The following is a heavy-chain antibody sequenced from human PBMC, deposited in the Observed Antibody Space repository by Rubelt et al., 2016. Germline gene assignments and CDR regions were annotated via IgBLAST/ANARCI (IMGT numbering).Heavy chain of an antibody. V-gene: IGHV4-59*08. J-gene: IGHJ4*02. CDR2: IYSSGST. CDR1: GGSINSYY. D-gene: IGHD6-19*01. Sequence: QVQLQESGPGLVKPSETLSLTCTVSGGSINSYYWSWIRQPPGKGLVWIGHIYSSGSTNYNPSLKSRVTISVDTSKNQCSLKLNSVTAADTAVYYCARSGKQWDALDYWGQGTLVTVSS. CDR3: ARSGKQWDALDY.